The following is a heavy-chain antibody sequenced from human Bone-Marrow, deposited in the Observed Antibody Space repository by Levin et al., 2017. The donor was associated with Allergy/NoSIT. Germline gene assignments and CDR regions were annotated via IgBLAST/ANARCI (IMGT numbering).Heavy chain of an antibody. CDR3: ATKSVGGSRLYYSRGLDI. J-gene: IGHJ6*02. CDR2: FDPENGET. V-gene: IGHV1-24*01. Sequence: RASVKVSCKVSGNTLSELSTHWVRQTPGKGLEWMGGFDPENGETIYAMKFQGRVTLTEDTSTDTAYMELNNLRSDDTAVYYCATKSVGGSRLYYSRGLDIWGQGTTVTVSS. CDR1: GNTLSELS. D-gene: IGHD3-10*01.